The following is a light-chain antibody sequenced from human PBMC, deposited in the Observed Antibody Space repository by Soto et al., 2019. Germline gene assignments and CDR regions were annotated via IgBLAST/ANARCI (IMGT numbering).Light chain of an antibody. Sequence: EIVLTQSPGTLSLSPGERATLSCRASQIFSSTYLAWYQQKPGQAPRLLIYGASSRATGIPDRFSGSGSGTDFTLTISRLEPEDFAVYYCQQYDISPLTFGQGTKVEIK. CDR1: QIFSSTY. V-gene: IGKV3-20*01. J-gene: IGKJ1*01. CDR2: GAS. CDR3: QQYDISPLT.